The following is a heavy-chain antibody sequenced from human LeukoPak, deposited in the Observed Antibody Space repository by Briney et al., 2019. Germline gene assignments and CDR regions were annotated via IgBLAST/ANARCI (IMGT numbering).Heavy chain of an antibody. CDR3: AKDRLLCTSTSCYIDYFDS. Sequence: GGSLRLSCETSGFTFTNYGMRWVRQAPGMGLEWLSAFTGRPGRTYYADSVRGRFTISRDTSKNTLFLEMSSLRVEDTAIYFFAKDRLLCTSTSCYIDYFDSWGQGTLVTVSS. CDR1: GFTFTNYG. D-gene: IGHD2-2*02. CDR2: FTGRPGRT. J-gene: IGHJ4*02. V-gene: IGHV3-23*01.